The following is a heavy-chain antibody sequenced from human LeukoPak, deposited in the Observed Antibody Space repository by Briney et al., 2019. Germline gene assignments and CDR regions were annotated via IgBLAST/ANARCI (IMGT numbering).Heavy chain of an antibody. CDR1: GFMFSNFA. V-gene: IGHV3-23*01. J-gene: IGHJ4*02. CDR3: AQDQGRAVVPRRFDN. D-gene: IGHD2-2*01. Sequence: PGGPLRLSCAASGFMFSNFAMSWVRQAPGKGLEWVSTIYYSGGNTYSADYVKGRFTISRDNAKNTLYLQMNSLRAEDTAVYYCAQDQGRAVVPRRFDNWGQGTLVTVSS. CDR2: IYYSGGNT.